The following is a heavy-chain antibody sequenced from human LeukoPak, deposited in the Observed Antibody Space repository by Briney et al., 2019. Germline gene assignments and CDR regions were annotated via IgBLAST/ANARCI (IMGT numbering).Heavy chain of an antibody. J-gene: IGHJ4*02. CDR1: GGSISSYY. D-gene: IGHD6-13*01. CDR2: IYYSGST. Sequence: PSETLSLTCTVSGGSISSYYWIWIRQPPGKALEWIGYIYYSGSTNYNPSLKSRVTISVDTSKNQFSLKLSSVTAADTAVYYCARSIAAAGRPDYWGQGTLVTVSS. CDR3: ARSIAAAGRPDY. V-gene: IGHV4-59*08.